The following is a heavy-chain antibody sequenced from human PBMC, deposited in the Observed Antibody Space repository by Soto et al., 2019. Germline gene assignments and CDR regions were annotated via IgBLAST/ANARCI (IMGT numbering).Heavy chain of an antibody. D-gene: IGHD3-3*01. J-gene: IGHJ6*02. CDR3: VKERVDFVTVPHATSGMDV. Sequence: QVHLVESGGGVVQPGGSLRLSCTASGFTFNKFGMHWVRQTPGKGLEWVAAVSYDGNHDFYADSVRGRLIISRDNSKNTLYLQLNTLKPDDTAVYYCVKERVDFVTVPHATSGMDVWGPGTTVTVSS. CDR2: VSYDGNHD. V-gene: IGHV3-30*18. CDR1: GFTFNKFG.